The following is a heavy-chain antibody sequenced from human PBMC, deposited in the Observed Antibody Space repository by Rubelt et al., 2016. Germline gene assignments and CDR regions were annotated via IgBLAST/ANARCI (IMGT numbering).Heavy chain of an antibody. CDR1: GFTFSSYG. CDR2: IRYDGSNK. CDR3: AKGGNWVVTARLYYFDY. D-gene: IGHD2-21*02. Sequence: QVQLVESGGGVVQPGGSLRLSCAASGFTFSSYGMHWVRQAPGKGLEWVAFIRYDGSNKYYADSVKGRFTISRDNSKNTLYLQMNSLRAEGTAVYYCAKGGNWVVTARLYYFDYWGQGTLVTVSS. V-gene: IGHV3-30*02. J-gene: IGHJ4*02.